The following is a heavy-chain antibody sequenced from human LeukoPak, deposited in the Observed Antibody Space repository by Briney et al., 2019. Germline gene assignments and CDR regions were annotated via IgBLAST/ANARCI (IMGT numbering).Heavy chain of an antibody. CDR1: GGSFSGYS. D-gene: IGHD2-2*01. CDR3: ARGRISTRPYYFDY. V-gene: IGHV4-34*01. J-gene: IGHJ4*02. CDR2: INHSGST. Sequence: SETLCFTCADYGGSFSGYSWCWMRQAPGRGLEWIGEINHSGSTNYNPSLKSRVTISVDTSKNQFSLKLSSVTAADTAVYYCARGRISTRPYYFDYWGQGTLVTVSS.